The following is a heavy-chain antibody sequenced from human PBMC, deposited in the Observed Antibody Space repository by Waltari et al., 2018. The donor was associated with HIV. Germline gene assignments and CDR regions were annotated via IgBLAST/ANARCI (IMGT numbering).Heavy chain of an antibody. J-gene: IGHJ4*02. CDR3: AKEAAVSAGPLDS. CDR2: MGGNDEST. V-gene: IGHV3-23*01. Sequence: EVHLSESGGGLVRPGRSRRISCVLSGLTARTSILTSVRQAPGKGLRWVSMMGGNDESTHYADSVRGRFTISRDDSHNTLSLQMDSLTINDTAVYYCAKEAAVSAGPLDSWGQGVVVIVSS. CDR1: GLTARTSI. D-gene: IGHD6-19*01.